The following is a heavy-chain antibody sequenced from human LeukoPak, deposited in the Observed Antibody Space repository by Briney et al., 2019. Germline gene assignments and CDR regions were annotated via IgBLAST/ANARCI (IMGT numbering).Heavy chain of an antibody. Sequence: GSLRLSCAASGFTFSSYAMSWVRQAPGKGLEWVGEINHSGSTNYNPSLKSRVTISVDTSKNQFSLKLSSVTAADTAVYYCASTGSYDYVWGSYRHPYDYWGQGTLVTVSS. D-gene: IGHD3-16*02. CDR2: INHSGST. CDR3: ASTGSYDYVWGSYRHPYDY. V-gene: IGHV4-34*01. CDR1: GFTFSSYA. J-gene: IGHJ4*02.